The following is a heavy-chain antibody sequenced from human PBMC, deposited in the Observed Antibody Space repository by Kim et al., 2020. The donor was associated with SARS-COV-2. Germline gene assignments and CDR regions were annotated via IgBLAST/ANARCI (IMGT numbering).Heavy chain of an antibody. V-gene: IGHV3-21*01. D-gene: IGHD3-10*01. J-gene: IGHJ6*02. CDR2: ISSSSSYI. CDR3: ARDLIVITMVRGVIISGYYYYGMDV. CDR1: GFTFSSYS. Sequence: GGSLRLSCAASGFTFSSYSMNWVRQAPGKGLEWVSSISSSSSYIYYADSVKGRFTISRDNAKISLYLQMNSLRAEDTAVYYCARDLIVITMVRGVIISGYYYYGMDVWGQGTTVTVSS.